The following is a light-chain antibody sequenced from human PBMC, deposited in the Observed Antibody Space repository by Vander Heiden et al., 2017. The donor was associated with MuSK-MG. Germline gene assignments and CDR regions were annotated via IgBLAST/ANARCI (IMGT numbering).Light chain of an antibody. CDR3: QQDNNWPLT. J-gene: IGKJ4*01. Sequence: EIVMTQSPATLSVSPGERATLSCRASQSVSSNLAWYQQKPGQAPRLLIYGASTRATGIPARFSGSGSGKEFTLTISSLQSEDFAVYYCQQDNNWPLTFGGGTKVEIK. V-gene: IGKV3-15*01. CDR1: QSVSSN. CDR2: GAS.